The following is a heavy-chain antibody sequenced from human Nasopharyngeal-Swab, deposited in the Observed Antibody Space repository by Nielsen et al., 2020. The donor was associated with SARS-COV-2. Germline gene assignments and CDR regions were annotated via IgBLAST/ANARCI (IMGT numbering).Heavy chain of an antibody. CDR2: ISSSSSYI. D-gene: IGHD5-18*01. V-gene: IGHV3-21*01. J-gene: IGHJ4*02. Sequence: GGSLRLSCAASGFTFSSYSMNWVRQAPGKGLEWVSSISSSSSYIYYADPVKGRFTISRDNAKNSLYLQMNSLRAEDTAVYYCARDSDTRNFDYWGQGTLVTVSS. CDR3: ARDSDTRNFDY. CDR1: GFTFSSYS.